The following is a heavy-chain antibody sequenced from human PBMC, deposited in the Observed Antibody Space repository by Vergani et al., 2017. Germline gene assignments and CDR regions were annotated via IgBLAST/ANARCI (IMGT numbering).Heavy chain of an antibody. Sequence: QVQLVQSGAEVKKPGSSVKVSCKASGGTFSSYTISWVRQAPGQGLEWMGRIIPILGIANYAQKFQGRVTITADKSTSTAYMELSSLRSEDTAVYYCAGGVVVGVLFGNWFDPWSQGTLVTVSS. D-gene: IGHD3-10*01. CDR2: IIPILGIA. CDR3: AGGVVVGVLFGNWFDP. CDR1: GGTFSSYT. V-gene: IGHV1-69*02. J-gene: IGHJ5*02.